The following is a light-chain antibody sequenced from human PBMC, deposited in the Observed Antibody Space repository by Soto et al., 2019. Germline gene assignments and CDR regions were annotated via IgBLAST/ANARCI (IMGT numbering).Light chain of an antibody. CDR1: QSVSSD. Sequence: EIVLTQAPATLSLSPGERATVSFMASQSVSSDLAWYQHKPGQAPRLLIYDASDRATGIPARFSGSGSGTDFTLTISSLHPEDFAVYFCQQFKNYPITFGQGTRLEIK. CDR2: DAS. J-gene: IGKJ5*01. V-gene: IGKV3-11*01. CDR3: QQFKNYPIT.